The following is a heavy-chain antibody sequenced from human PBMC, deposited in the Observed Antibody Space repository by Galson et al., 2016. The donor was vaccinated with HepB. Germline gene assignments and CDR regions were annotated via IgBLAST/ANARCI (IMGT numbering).Heavy chain of an antibody. J-gene: IGHJ6*02. D-gene: IGHD4-23*01. CDR2: IIPIFGTT. Sequence: SVKVSCKASGGTFGSYAISWVRQAPGQGLEWMGGIIPIFGTTNYAQKFQGRVTITADKSTSTAYMEVSSLRSEDTAVYYCARGPYGGDRPARLVYYHGMDVWGQGTTVTVSS. V-gene: IGHV1-69*06. CDR1: GGTFGSYA. CDR3: ARGPYGGDRPARLVYYHGMDV.